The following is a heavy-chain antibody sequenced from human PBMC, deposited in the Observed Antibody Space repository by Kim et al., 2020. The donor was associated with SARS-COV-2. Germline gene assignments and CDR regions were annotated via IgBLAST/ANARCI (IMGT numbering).Heavy chain of an antibody. CDR3: AKLDGGRYFDWYIGYFDY. CDR2: ISGSGGST. CDR1: GFTFSSYA. V-gene: IGHV3-23*01. Sequence: GGSLRLSCAASGFTFSSYAMSWVRQAPGKGLEWVSAISGSGGSTYYADSVKGRFTISRDNSKNTLYLQMNSLRAEDTAVYYCAKLDGGRYFDWYIGYFDYWGQGTLVTVSS. D-gene: IGHD3-9*01. J-gene: IGHJ4*02.